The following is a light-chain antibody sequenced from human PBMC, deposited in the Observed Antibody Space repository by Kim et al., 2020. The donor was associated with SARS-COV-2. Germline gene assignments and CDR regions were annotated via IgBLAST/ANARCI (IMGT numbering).Light chain of an antibody. J-gene: IGKJ5*01. CDR2: AAS. Sequence: ASTGDRVTITCRASQGISSYLAWYQQKPGKAPKLLIYAASTLQSGVPSRFSGSGSGTDFTLTISCLQSEEFATYYCQQYYSYPLTFGQGTRLEIK. CDR3: QQYYSYPLT. V-gene: IGKV1-8*01. CDR1: QGISSY.